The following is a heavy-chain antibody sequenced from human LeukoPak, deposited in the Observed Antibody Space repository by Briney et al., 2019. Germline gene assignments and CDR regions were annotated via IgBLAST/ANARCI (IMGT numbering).Heavy chain of an antibody. CDR1: GYTFTSYD. CDR3: ARPRSGYWYFDL. Sequence: GASMKVSCKASGYTFTSYDISRVRQAPGQGLEWVGRISAYSGNTNYAQKLQGRVTMTTDTSTSTAYMELRSLRSDDTAVYYCARPRSGYWYFDLWGRGTLVTVSS. CDR2: ISAYSGNT. V-gene: IGHV1-18*01. J-gene: IGHJ2*01. D-gene: IGHD3-10*01.